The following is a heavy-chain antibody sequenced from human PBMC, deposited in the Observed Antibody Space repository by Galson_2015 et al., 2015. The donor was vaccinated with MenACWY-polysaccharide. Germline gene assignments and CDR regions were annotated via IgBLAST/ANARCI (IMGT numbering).Heavy chain of an antibody. CDR2: IRNDVISK. J-gene: IGHJ4*02. CDR3: ARNPSRLDIAAASN. CDR1: GFNFRGNG. V-gene: IGHV3-30*02. D-gene: IGHD6-13*01. Sequence: SLRLSCAASGFNFRGNGMHWVRQAPGKGLEWVALIRNDVISKHYIDAVKGRFSISRDNSKNTLYLQMNTLRPEDTAVYYCARNPSRLDIAAASNWGQGALVTVSS.